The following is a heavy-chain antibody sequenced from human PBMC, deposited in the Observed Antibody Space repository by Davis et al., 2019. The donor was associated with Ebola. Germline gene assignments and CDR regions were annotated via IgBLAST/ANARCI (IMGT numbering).Heavy chain of an antibody. CDR3: ARVVGYNSES. Sequence: ESLKISCAAFGFTFRNYWMSWVRQAPGKGLEWVANIRPDGSEEQYVDSLKGRFTISRDNAKNSLYLHMSSLRVEDTAVYYCARVVGYNSESWGLGTLVTVSS. J-gene: IGHJ4*02. D-gene: IGHD1-1*01. V-gene: IGHV3-7*01. CDR2: IRPDGSEE. CDR1: GFTFRNYW.